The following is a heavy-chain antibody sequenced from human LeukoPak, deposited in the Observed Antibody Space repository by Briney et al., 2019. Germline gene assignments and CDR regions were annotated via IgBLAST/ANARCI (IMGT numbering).Heavy chain of an antibody. CDR1: GFTFSSYG. CDR3: AKDDQGGYYGSGSYIDY. CDR2: ISGSGGST. V-gene: IGHV3-23*01. Sequence: GGTLRLSCAASGFTFSSYGMSWVRQAPGKGLEWVSAISGSGGSTYYADSVKGRFTISRDNSKNTLYLQMNSLRAEDTAVYYCAKDDQGGYYGSGSYIDYWGQGTLVTVSS. D-gene: IGHD3-10*01. J-gene: IGHJ4*02.